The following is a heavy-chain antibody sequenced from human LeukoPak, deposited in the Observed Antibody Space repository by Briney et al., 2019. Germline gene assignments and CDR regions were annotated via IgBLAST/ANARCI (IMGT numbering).Heavy chain of an antibody. CDR3: AKGYGSGSHNWFDP. Sequence: GGSLRLSWAASGFTFSSYAMSWVRQAPGKGLEWVSAISGSGGSTYYADSVKGRFTISRDNSKNTLYLQMNSLRAEDTAVYYCAKGYGSGSHNWFDPWGQGTLVTVSS. D-gene: IGHD3-10*01. J-gene: IGHJ5*02. CDR2: ISGSGGST. V-gene: IGHV3-23*01. CDR1: GFTFSSYA.